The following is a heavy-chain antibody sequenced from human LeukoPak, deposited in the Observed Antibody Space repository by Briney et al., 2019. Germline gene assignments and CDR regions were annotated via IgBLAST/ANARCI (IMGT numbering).Heavy chain of an antibody. D-gene: IGHD4-17*01. CDR2: IYSGGST. J-gene: IGHJ4*02. V-gene: IGHV3-53*01. Sequence: PGGSLRLSCTASGFTVSRXYMTWVRQAPGXXXXWVSVIYSGGSTYXXXSVXGRXTXSRDNSKNTLYLQMNSLRAEDTVVYFCARADYAYFDYWGQGTLVTVSS. CDR1: GFTVSRXY. CDR3: ARADYAYFDY.